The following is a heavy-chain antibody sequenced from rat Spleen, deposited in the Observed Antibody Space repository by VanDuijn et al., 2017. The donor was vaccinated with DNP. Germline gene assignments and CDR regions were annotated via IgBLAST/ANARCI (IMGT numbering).Heavy chain of an antibody. J-gene: IGHJ2*01. Sequence: QVQLTESGPGLVQPSETLSLTCTVSGFSLTGYSVYWVRQPSGKGLEWMGRMKYNGDTSYNSAFTSRLSISRDTSKSQVFLKMNSLQIEDTGTYYCATNYGGYSAPDYWGQGVMVTVSS. V-gene: IGHV2-8*01. CDR3: ATNYGGYSAPDY. CDR2: MKYNGDT. CDR1: GFSLTGYS. D-gene: IGHD1-11*01.